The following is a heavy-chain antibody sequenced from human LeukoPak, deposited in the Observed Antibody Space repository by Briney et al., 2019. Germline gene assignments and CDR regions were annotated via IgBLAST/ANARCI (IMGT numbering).Heavy chain of an antibody. CDR3: VRRLRAGGLSSRYGMDV. CDR1: GFFLSSFR. CDR2: ISSDGSST. Sequence: PGGSLRLSCEACGFFLSSFRMHWVHQAPGKGLVWVSRISSDGSSTHYADSVEGRFTISRDNAKNTLDLQMNSLRAADTAVYYCVRRLRAGGLSSRYGMDVWGQGTAVTVSS. V-gene: IGHV3-74*01. D-gene: IGHD3-16*02. J-gene: IGHJ6*02.